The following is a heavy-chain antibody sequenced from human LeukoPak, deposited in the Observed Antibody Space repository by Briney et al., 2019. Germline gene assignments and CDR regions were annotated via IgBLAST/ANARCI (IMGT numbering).Heavy chain of an antibody. CDR3: SRARTVGYYDSSGF. J-gene: IGHJ4*02. Sequence: ASVKVSCKTSGYPFTSYGLSWIRQAPGQGLERIGWISPADGKTRFSQKFVGRVTLTTDTPTTTVNMELRSLRSDDTAVYYCSRARTVGYYDSSGFWGQGTLVTVSS. D-gene: IGHD3-22*01. V-gene: IGHV1-18*01. CDR1: GYPFTSYG. CDR2: ISPADGKT.